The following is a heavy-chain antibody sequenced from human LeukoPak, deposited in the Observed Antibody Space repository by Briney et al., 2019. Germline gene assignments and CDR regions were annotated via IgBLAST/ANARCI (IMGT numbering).Heavy chain of an antibody. CDR1: GGSISRYY. D-gene: IGHD1-26*01. Sequence: PSETLSLTRTVSGGSISRYYWSWIRQPAGKGQEWIGRIYTTGSTNYNPSLKSRVTMSVDTSKNQFSLKLSSVTAADTAVYYCARRPAGAKVGYAFDIWGEGTMVTV. V-gene: IGHV4-4*07. CDR3: ARRPAGAKVGYAFDI. CDR2: IYTTGST. J-gene: IGHJ3*02.